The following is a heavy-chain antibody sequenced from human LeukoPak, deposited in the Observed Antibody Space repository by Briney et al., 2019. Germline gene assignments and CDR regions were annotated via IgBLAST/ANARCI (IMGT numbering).Heavy chain of an antibody. CDR1: GFTFADYT. D-gene: IGHD6-13*01. Sequence: GRSLRLSCTASGFTFADYTMSWFRQAPGKGLEWVSTISSSGGTTHYADSVKGRFTISRDNSKNTLYLQMNSLRAEDTAVYYCANAPVYSSSWYGFYYWGQGTQVTVSS. CDR3: ANAPVYSSSWYGFYY. V-gene: IGHV3-23*01. J-gene: IGHJ4*02. CDR2: ISSSGGTT.